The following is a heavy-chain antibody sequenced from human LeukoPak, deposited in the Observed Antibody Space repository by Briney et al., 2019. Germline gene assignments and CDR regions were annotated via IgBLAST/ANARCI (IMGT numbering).Heavy chain of an antibody. Sequence: GGSLRLSCGASGFTFTSYWMSWVRQAPGKGLEWVATINQDETEKYYVDSVTGRFTISGDNAKNSLYLQMSSLRADDTAVYYCVKPYYYSSGSLSWGQGTLVTVSS. J-gene: IGHJ4*02. CDR3: VKPYYYSSGSLS. V-gene: IGHV3-7*01. CDR2: INQDETEK. D-gene: IGHD3-10*01. CDR1: GFTFTSYW.